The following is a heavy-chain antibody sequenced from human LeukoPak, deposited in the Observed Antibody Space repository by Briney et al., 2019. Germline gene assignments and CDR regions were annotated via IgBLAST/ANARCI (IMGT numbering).Heavy chain of an antibody. CDR2: ISSSSSYI. CDR3: ARSSTYGSGSYISGP. D-gene: IGHD3-10*01. Sequence: PGGSLRLSCAASGFTFSSYSMTWVRQAPGKGLEWVSYISSSSSYIYYADSVKGRFTISRDNAKNSLYLQMNSLRAEDTAVYYCARSSTYGSGSYISGPWGQGTLVTVSS. CDR1: GFTFSSYS. V-gene: IGHV3-21*05. J-gene: IGHJ5*02.